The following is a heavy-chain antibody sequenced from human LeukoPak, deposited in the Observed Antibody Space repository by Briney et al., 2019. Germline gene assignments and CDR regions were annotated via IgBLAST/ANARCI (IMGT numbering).Heavy chain of an antibody. CDR2: IYPGDSDT. Sequence: GGPLKISCKGSGYLFTSYWIGWVRQMPGKGLEGMGIIYPGDSDTRYSPSFQGQVTISADKSISNAYLQWSSMKGSDTAMYYCARSGSYYDYWGQGTLVTVSS. CDR3: ARSGSYYDY. CDR1: GYLFTSYW. J-gene: IGHJ4*02. V-gene: IGHV5-51*01. D-gene: IGHD1-26*01.